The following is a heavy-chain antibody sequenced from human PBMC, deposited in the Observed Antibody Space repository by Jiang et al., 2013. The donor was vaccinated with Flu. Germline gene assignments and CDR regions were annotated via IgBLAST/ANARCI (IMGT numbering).Heavy chain of an antibody. D-gene: IGHD3-9*01. CDR1: GGTFSSYA. V-gene: IGHV1-69*01. J-gene: IGHJ6*02. CDR2: IIPIFGTA. Sequence: SGAEVKKPGSSVKVSCKASGGTFSSYAISWVRQAPGQGLEWMGGIIPIFGTANYAQKFQGRVTITADESTSTAYMELSSLRSEDTAVYYCASSHDILTGHYYYYGMDVWGQGTTVTVSS. CDR3: ASSHDILTGHYYYYGMDV.